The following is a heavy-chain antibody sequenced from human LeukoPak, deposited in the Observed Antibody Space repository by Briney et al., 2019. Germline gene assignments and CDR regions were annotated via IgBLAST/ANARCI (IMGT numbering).Heavy chain of an antibody. Sequence: ASVKVSCKASGYTFTGYYMHWVRQAPGQGLEWMGWINPNSGGTNYAQKLQGRVTMTTDTSTSTAYMELRSLRSDDTAVYYCARHIVVVVAAPDYYYMDVWGKGTTVTVSS. CDR1: GYTFTGYY. D-gene: IGHD2-15*01. V-gene: IGHV1-2*02. CDR2: INPNSGGT. CDR3: ARHIVVVVAAPDYYYMDV. J-gene: IGHJ6*03.